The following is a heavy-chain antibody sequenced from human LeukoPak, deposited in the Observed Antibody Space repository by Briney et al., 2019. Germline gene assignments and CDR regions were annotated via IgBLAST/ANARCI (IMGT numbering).Heavy chain of an antibody. CDR1: GYTFTAYY. Sequence: ASVKVSCTASGYTFTAYYMHWVRQAPGQGLEWMEWINPNSGGTNYALKFQGRVTMTRDTSISTAYMELSRLRSDDTAVYYCARDRSGYSPGLDYWGQGTLVTVSS. D-gene: IGHD3-3*01. V-gene: IGHV1-2*02. CDR3: ARDRSGYSPGLDY. CDR2: INPNSGGT. J-gene: IGHJ4*02.